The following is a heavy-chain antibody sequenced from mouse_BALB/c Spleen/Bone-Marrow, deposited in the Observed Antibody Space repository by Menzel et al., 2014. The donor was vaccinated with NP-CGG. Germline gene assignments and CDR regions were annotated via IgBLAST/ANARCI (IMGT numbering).Heavy chain of an antibody. D-gene: IGHD2-4*01. Sequence: EVQRVESGGGLVKPGGSLKLSCAASGFTFSSYTMSWVRQTPEKGLEWVATTSSGGSYTSYPDSVKGRCTISRDNAKNTLYLKMSSLKSEDTAMYYCTRDDYDGAWFAYWGQGTLVTVSA. J-gene: IGHJ3*01. V-gene: IGHV5-6-4*01. CDR3: TRDDYDGAWFAY. CDR2: TSSGGSYT. CDR1: GFTFSSYT.